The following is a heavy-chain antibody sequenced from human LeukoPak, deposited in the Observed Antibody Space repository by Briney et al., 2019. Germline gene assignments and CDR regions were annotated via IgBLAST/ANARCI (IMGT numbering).Heavy chain of an antibody. D-gene: IGHD4-17*01. CDR3: ATATTVTTSTRWYYYYGIDA. Sequence: GESLKISCKGSGYSFTSYWIGWVRPMPGKGLELVGIIYPGDSDTIYSPSFQGQVTISADKSISTASLQWSSRMASDTAMYFCATATTVTTSTRWYYYYGIDAWGQGTTVTVSS. J-gene: IGHJ6*02. V-gene: IGHV5-51*01. CDR2: IYPGDSDT. CDR1: GYSFTSYW.